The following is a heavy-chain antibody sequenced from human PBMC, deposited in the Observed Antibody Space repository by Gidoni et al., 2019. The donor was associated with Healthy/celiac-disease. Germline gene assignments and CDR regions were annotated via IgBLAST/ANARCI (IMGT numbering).Heavy chain of an antibody. CDR2: INHSGST. D-gene: IGHD3-22*01. CDR1: GGSFSGYY. CDR3: ARGPDSSGYYVALFYFDY. J-gene: IGHJ4*02. Sequence: QVQLQQWGAGLLKPSETLSLTCPVYGGSFSGYYWSWIRQPPGKGLEWIGEINHSGSTNYNPSLKSRVTISVDTSKNQFSLKLSSVTAADTAVYYCARGPDSSGYYVALFYFDYWGQGTLVTVSS. V-gene: IGHV4-34*01.